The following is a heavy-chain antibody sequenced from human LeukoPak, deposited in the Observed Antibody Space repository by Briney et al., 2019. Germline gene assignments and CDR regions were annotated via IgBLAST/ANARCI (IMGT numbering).Heavy chain of an antibody. D-gene: IGHD2-15*01. Sequence: PSETLSLTCSVSGGFITFCYGTGVRQPPGKGVEFLGYMSNAGSTNFNRSLKGPVTLSVDTAKHQLSVNLTSLTDADTAVYYCARDKHLGLCSAGRCHPSFFHSWA. CDR1: GGFITFCY. CDR2: MSNAGST. V-gene: IGHV4-59*01. CDR3: ARDKHLGLCSAGRCHPSFFHS. J-gene: IGHJ5*01.